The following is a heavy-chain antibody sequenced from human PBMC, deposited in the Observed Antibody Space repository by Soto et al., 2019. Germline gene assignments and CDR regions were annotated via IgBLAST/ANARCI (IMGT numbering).Heavy chain of an antibody. D-gene: IGHD2-8*01. Sequence: EVQLVESGGGLVQPGGSLRLSCAASGFPFSSYWMSWVRQAPGKGLEWVANIKQDGSEKYYVDSVKGRFTISRDNAKNSLYLQMNSLRAEDTAVYYCARDNEDWFDPWGQGTLVTVSS. CDR2: IKQDGSEK. CDR3: ARDNEDWFDP. J-gene: IGHJ5*02. V-gene: IGHV3-7*01. CDR1: GFPFSSYW.